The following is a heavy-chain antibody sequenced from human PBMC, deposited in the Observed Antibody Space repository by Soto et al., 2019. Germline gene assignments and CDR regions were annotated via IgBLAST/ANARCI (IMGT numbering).Heavy chain of an antibody. V-gene: IGHV1-69*12. D-gene: IGHD3-3*01. J-gene: IGHJ3*01. Sequence: QVQLVQSGAEVKKPGSSVKVSCKASGGSFSSYAISWVRQAPGQGLEWMGRIIPIFGTIDYAQKFQGRVTITADESTSTTYMELRSLRSEDTAVYYCASSLRLLETARGSAFDVWGQGTMATVSS. CDR3: ASSLRLLETARGSAFDV. CDR2: IIPIFGTI. CDR1: GGSFSSYA.